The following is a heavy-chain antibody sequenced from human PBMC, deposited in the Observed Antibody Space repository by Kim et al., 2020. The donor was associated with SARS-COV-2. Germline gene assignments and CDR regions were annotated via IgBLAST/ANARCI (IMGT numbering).Heavy chain of an antibody. D-gene: IGHD5-18*01. CDR2: IIPIFGTA. V-gene: IGHV1-69*13. CDR1: GGTFSSYA. J-gene: IGHJ4*02. CDR3: ARDESGYSYGPLFDY. Sequence: SVKVSCKASGGTFSSYAISWVRQAPGQGLEWMGGIIPIFGTANYAQKFQGRVTITADESTSTAYMELSSLRSEDTAVYYCARDESGYSYGPLFDYWGQGTLVTVSS.